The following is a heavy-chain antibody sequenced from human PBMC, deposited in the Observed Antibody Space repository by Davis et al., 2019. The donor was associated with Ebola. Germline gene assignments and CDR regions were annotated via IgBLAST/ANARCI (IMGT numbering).Heavy chain of an antibody. CDR3: ARDLYSSSWFDY. CDR1: GYTFTSYG. D-gene: IGHD6-13*01. V-gene: IGHV1-18*01. CDR2: INPNSGGT. J-gene: IGHJ4*02. Sequence: ASVKVSCKASGYTFTSYGISWVRQAPGQGLEWMGWINPNSGGTNYAQKLQGRVTMTTDTSTSTAYMELRSLRSDDTAVYYCARDLYSSSWFDYWGQGTLVTVSS.